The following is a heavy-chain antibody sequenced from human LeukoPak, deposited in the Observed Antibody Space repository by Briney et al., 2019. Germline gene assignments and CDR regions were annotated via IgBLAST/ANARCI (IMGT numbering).Heavy chain of an antibody. CDR1: GGSISSYY. CDR2: IYYSGST. J-gene: IGHJ4*02. Sequence: PSETLSLTCTVSGGSISSYYWSWIRQPPGKGLEWIGYIYYSGSTNYNPSLKSRVTISVDTSKNQFSLKLSSVTAADTAVYYRARFAGSGSPDFDYWGQGTLVTVSS. V-gene: IGHV4-59*01. D-gene: IGHD3-10*01. CDR3: ARFAGSGSPDFDY.